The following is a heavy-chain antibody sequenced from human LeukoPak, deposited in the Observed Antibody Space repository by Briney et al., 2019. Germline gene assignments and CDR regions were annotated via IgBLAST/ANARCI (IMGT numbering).Heavy chain of an antibody. Sequence: GSSVKVSCKASGGTFSSYAISWVRQAPGQGLEWMGGIIPIFGTANYAQKFQGRVTITTDESTSTAYMELSSLRSEDTAVYYCASPLVVTSYWYFDLWGRGTLVTVSS. CDR1: GGTFSSYA. CDR3: ASPLVVTSYWYFDL. D-gene: IGHD2-21*02. J-gene: IGHJ2*01. CDR2: IIPIFGTA. V-gene: IGHV1-69*05.